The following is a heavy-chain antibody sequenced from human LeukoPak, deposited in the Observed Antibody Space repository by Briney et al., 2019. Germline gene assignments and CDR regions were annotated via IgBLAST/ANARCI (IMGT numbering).Heavy chain of an antibody. Sequence: NASETLSLTCTVSGGSISSSSYYWGWIRQPPGKGLEWTGSIYYSGSTYYNPSLKSRVTISVDTSKNQFSLKLSSVTAADTAVYYCARHNYDFWSGYPHPLRNYYYMDVWGKGTTVTVSS. CDR1: GGSISSSSYY. V-gene: IGHV4-39*01. D-gene: IGHD3-3*01. CDR2: IYYSGST. J-gene: IGHJ6*03. CDR3: ARHNYDFWSGYPHPLRNYYYMDV.